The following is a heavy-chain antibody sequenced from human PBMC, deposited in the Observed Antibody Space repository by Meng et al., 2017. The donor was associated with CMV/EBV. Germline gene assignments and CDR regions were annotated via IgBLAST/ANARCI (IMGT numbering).Heavy chain of an antibody. D-gene: IGHD3-22*01. CDR1: GSTFSSYA. J-gene: IGHJ4*02. Sequence: SGSTFSSYAMSWVRQAPGKGLEWVSAISGSGGSTYYADSVKGRFTISRDNSKNTLYLQMNSLRAEDTAVYYCAKDVSSGYYHPYFDYWGQGTLVTVSS. V-gene: IGHV3-23*01. CDR2: ISGSGGST. CDR3: AKDVSSGYYHPYFDY.